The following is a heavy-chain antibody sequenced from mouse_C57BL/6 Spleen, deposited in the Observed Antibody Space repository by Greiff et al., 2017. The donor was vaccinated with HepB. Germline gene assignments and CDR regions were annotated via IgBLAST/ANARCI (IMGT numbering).Heavy chain of an antibody. CDR1: GFTFSSYG. V-gene: IGHV5-6*02. D-gene: IGHD1-1*01. CDR3: ARRDGSSPPAWFAY. CDR2: ISSGGSYT. Sequence: EVNVVESGGDLVKPGGSLKLSCAASGFTFSSYGMSWVRQTPDKRLEWVATISSGGSYTYYPDSVKGRFTISRDNAKNTLYLQMSSLKSEDTAMYYCARRDGSSPPAWFAYWGQGTLVTVSA. J-gene: IGHJ3*01.